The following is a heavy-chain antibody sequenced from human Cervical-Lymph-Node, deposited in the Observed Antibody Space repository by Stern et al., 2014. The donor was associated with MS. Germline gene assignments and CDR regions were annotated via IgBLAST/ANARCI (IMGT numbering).Heavy chain of an antibody. J-gene: IGHJ3*02. CDR2: IYPADSDT. CDR3: VRRRDSDSYDTFDI. D-gene: IGHD3-22*01. Sequence: MQLVQSGAEVKKPGESLKISCKTSGYSFSHFWIGWVRQMPGKGLEWVGIIYPADSDTTYSPSFQGQVTISADVSISTAYLQWSSLKASDTAMYYCVRRRDSDSYDTFDIWGQGTMLTVSS. CDR1: GYSFSHFW. V-gene: IGHV5-51*01.